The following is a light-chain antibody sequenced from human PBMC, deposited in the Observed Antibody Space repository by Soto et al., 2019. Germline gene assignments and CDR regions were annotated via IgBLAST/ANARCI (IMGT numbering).Light chain of an antibody. CDR3: QQYDSSSVT. Sequence: EIVLTQSPGTLSLSPGERATLSCRASQSVSSSFIAWYQQKPGQAPRLLIYGASSRATGIPDRFSGSGSGTDFTLTISSLEPEDFAVYYCQQYDSSSVTFGGGTKVEIK. V-gene: IGKV3-20*01. CDR2: GAS. J-gene: IGKJ4*01. CDR1: QSVSSSF.